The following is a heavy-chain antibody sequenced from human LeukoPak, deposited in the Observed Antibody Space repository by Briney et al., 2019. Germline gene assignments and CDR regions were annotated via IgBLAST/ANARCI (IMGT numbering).Heavy chain of an antibody. Sequence: GGSLRLSCAASGFTVSTNYMSWVRQAPGKGLEWVSVIYSGGSTYYADSVKGRFTISRDNSKNSLYLQMNSLRAEDTAVYYCARDAGGYGMDVWGQGTTVTVSS. V-gene: IGHV3-66*01. D-gene: IGHD2-8*02. CDR3: ARDAGGYGMDV. J-gene: IGHJ6*02. CDR2: IYSGGST. CDR1: GFTVSTNY.